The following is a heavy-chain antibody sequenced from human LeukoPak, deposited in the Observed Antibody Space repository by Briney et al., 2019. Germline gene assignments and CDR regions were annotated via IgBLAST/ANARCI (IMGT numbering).Heavy chain of an antibody. J-gene: IGHJ4*02. CDR1: GDSISSYY. Sequence: SETLSLTCTVSGDSISSYYWSWIRQPPGKGLEWIGYIYTSGGSNYIPSLKGGVTISIDTSKHQFSLKLSSVTAAASAVYYCARLTRLSTSPDRYYLDYWGQGTLVTVSS. CDR2: IYTSGGS. V-gene: IGHV4-4*09. CDR3: ARLTRLSTSPDRYYLDY. D-gene: IGHD6-6*01.